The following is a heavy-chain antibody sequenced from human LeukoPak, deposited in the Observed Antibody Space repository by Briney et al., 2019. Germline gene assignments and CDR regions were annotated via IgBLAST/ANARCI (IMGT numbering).Heavy chain of an antibody. V-gene: IGHV1-2*02. D-gene: IGHD5-18*01. CDR2: INPNSGGT. J-gene: IGHJ3*02. CDR1: GYTFTGYY. Sequence: ASVKVSCKASGYTFTGYYMHWVRQAPGQGLEWMGWINPNSGGTNDAQKFQGRVTMTRDTSISTAYMELSRLRSDDTAVYYCAFGIQLWLRGARGAFDIWGQGTMVTVSS. CDR3: AFGIQLWLRGARGAFDI.